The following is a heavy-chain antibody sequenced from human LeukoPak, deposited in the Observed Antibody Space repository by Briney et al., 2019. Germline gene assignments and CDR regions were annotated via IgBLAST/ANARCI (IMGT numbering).Heavy chain of an antibody. Sequence: GGSLRLSCVACGFTFSDYYMSWVRQAPGRGLEWVSYISGSGSDLYYADSVKGRFTISRDNSKNTLYLQMNSLRVDDTSVYYCARSEYSSSWRHQDYYGMDVWGQGTTVTVSS. D-gene: IGHD6-6*01. J-gene: IGHJ6*02. CDR2: ISGSGSDL. CDR1: GFTFSDYY. V-gene: IGHV3-11*04. CDR3: ARSEYSSSWRHQDYYGMDV.